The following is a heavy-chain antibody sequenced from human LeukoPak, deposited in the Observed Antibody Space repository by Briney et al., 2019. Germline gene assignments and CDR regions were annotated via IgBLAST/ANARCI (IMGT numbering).Heavy chain of an antibody. J-gene: IGHJ6*03. D-gene: IGHD6-13*01. CDR1: GGSISSSSYY. V-gene: IGHV4-61*05. CDR2: IYYSGST. Sequence: SETLSLTCTVSGGSISSSSYYWGWIRQPPGKGLEWIGYIYYSGSTNYSPSLKSRVTISVDTSKNQFSLKLSSVTAADTAVYYCARLRSLGDSSSNYYYMDVWGKGTTVTVSS. CDR3: ARLRSLGDSSSNYYYMDV.